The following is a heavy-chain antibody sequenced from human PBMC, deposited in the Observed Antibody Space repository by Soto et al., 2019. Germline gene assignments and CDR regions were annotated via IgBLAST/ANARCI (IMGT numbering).Heavy chain of an antibody. CDR3: ARLLVLDYYYGIDV. D-gene: IGHD6-13*01. CDR2: IIPILGIA. Sequence: QVQLVQSGAEVKKPGSSVKVSCKASGGTFSSYTISWVRQAPGQGLEWMGRIIPILGIANYAQKFQGRVTITADKSTSTAYMELSSLRSEDTAVYYCARLLVLDYYYGIDVWGQGTPVTVSS. CDR1: GGTFSSYT. J-gene: IGHJ6*02. V-gene: IGHV1-69*02.